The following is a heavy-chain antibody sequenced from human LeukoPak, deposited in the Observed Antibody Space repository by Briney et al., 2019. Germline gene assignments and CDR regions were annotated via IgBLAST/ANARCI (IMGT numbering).Heavy chain of an antibody. Sequence: KPAETLSLTCTVSGGSISSYYWSWIRQPPGKGLEWIGYIYYSGSTNYNPSLKSRVTISVDTSKNQFSLKLSSVTAADTAVYYCARGGTVVAATNYYYCYYMDVWGKGTTVTISS. CDR1: GGSISSYY. CDR2: IYYSGST. J-gene: IGHJ6*03. D-gene: IGHD2-15*01. V-gene: IGHV4-59*01. CDR3: ARGGTVVAATNYYYCYYMDV.